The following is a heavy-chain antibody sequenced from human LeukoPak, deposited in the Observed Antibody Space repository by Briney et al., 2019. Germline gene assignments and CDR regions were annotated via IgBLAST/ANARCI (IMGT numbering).Heavy chain of an antibody. V-gene: IGHV3-48*01. D-gene: IGHD3-10*01. CDR3: AKGPGVGTVRGVIITRANYYFDY. J-gene: IGHJ4*02. CDR2: ISSSSSTI. CDR1: GFTFSSYA. Sequence: PGGSLRLSCAASGFTFSSYAMHWVRQAPGKGLEWVSYISSSSSTIYYADSVKGRFTISRDNAKNSLYLQMNSLRAEDTAVYYCAKGPGVGTVRGVIITRANYYFDYWGQGTLVTVSS.